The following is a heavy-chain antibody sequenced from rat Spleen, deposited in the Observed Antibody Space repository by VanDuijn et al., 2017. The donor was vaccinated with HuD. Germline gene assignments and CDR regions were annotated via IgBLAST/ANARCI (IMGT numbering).Heavy chain of an antibody. J-gene: IGHJ2*01. CDR1: GFTFSDYA. V-gene: IGHV5-25*01. CDR3: ARHPRPLDY. CDR2: ITTGGDNT. Sequence: EVQLVESGGGLVQPGRSLKLSCAASGFTFSDYAMAWVRQSPKKGLEWVASITTGGDNTYYRDSVKGRFTISRDNAKSTLYLQMNNLRSEDTATYYCARHPRPLDYWGQGVMVTVSS. D-gene: IGHD3-1*01.